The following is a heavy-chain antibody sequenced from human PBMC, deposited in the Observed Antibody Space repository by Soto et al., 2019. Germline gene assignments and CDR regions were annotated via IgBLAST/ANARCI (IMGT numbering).Heavy chain of an antibody. CDR2: ISNSGRII. CDR1: GFTFSSFE. CDR3: GREWGTSIAAAFDY. J-gene: IGHJ4*02. Sequence: PGGSLRLSCAASGFTFSSFEMNWVRQAPGKGLEWVSYISNSGRIIYYADSVEGRFTISRDYSKNSLCLPMNSLRAEDTAVYYCGREWGTSIAAAFDYWGQGTLVTVSS. V-gene: IGHV3-48*03. D-gene: IGHD6-6*01.